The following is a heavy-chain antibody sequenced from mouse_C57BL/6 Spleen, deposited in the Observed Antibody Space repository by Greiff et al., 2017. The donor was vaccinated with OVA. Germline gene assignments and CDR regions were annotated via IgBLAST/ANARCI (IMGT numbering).Heavy chain of an antibody. CDR1: GYTFTSYW. CDR3: ARAEDGYYFFYAMDY. D-gene: IGHD2-3*01. V-gene: IGHV1-53*01. Sequence: VQLQQSGTELVKPGASVKLSCTASGYTFTSYWMHWVKQRPGQGLEWIGNINPSNGGTNYNEKFKSKATLTVDKSSSTAYMQLSSLTSEDSAVYYCARAEDGYYFFYAMDYWGQGTSVTVSS. J-gene: IGHJ4*01. CDR2: INPSNGGT.